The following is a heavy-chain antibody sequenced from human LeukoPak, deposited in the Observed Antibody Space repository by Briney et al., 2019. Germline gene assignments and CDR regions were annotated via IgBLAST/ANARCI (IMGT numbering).Heavy chain of an antibody. D-gene: IGHD7-27*01. J-gene: IGHJ3*02. CDR3: ATSPITGDDAFDI. CDR1: GYTFTGYY. V-gene: IGHV1-2*02. Sequence: ASVKVCCKASGYTFTGYYMHWVRQAPGQGLEWMGWINPNSGGTNYAQKFQGRVTMTRDTSISTAYMELSRLRSDDTAVYYCATSPITGDDAFDIWGQGTMVTVSS. CDR2: INPNSGGT.